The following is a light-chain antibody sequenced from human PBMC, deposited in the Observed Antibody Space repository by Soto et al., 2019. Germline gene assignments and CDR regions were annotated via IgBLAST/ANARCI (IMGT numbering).Light chain of an antibody. V-gene: IGKV3-20*01. CDR3: QQYGGSPQT. J-gene: IGKJ1*01. CDR2: GAS. Sequence: EIVLTQSPGTVSLSPGERATLSCRASQSVSNYLAWYQQKPGQAPRLLIYGASRRATVIPDRFSGSGSGTDFTLTISRLEPEDFAVYYCQQYGGSPQTFGQGTNAEIK. CDR1: QSVSNY.